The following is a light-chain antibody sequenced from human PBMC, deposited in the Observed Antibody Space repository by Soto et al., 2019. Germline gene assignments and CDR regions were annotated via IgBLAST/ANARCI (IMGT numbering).Light chain of an antibody. CDR3: SSDTSSTLYV. V-gene: IGLV2-14*01. CDR1: STYVGGFNY. J-gene: IGLJ1*01. CDR2: DVN. Sequence: QSVLTQPASVSGSPGQSITISCTTTSTYVGGFNYVSWYRQYPGKAPKLLIYDVNDRPSGVSSRFSGSKSGNTASLTISGLQAEDEADYYCSSDTSSTLYVFGPGTKVTVL.